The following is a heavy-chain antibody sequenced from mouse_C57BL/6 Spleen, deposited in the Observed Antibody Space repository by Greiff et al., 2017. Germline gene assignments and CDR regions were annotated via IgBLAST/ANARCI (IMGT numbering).Heavy chain of an antibody. V-gene: IGHV5-16*01. CDR1: GFTFSDYY. CDR2: INYDGSST. D-gene: IGHD4-1*02. CDR3: ARESPNCVYAMDY. Sequence: EVHLVESEGGLVKPGSSMKLSCTASGFTFSDYYMAWVRQVPEKGLEWVANINYDGSSTYYLDSLKSRFIISRDNAKNILYLQMSSLKSEDTVTYYCARESPNCVYAMDYWGQGTSVTVSS. J-gene: IGHJ4*01.